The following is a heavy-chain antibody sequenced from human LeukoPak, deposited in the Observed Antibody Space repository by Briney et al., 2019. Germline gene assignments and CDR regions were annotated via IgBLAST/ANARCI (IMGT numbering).Heavy chain of an antibody. J-gene: IGHJ6*03. CDR1: GFTFSSYG. Sequence: GGSLRLSCAASGFTFSSYGIHWVRQAPGKGLEWVANIKQDGSEKYYVDSVKGRFTISRDNAKNPLYLQMNSLRAEDTAVYYCARGIISHYYYYMDVWGKGTTVTISS. D-gene: IGHD3-16*01. CDR3: ARGIISHYYYYMDV. V-gene: IGHV3-7*01. CDR2: IKQDGSEK.